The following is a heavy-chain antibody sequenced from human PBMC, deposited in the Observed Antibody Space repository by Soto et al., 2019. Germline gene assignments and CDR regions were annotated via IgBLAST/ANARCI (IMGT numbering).Heavy chain of an antibody. CDR1: GFTFSSYA. CDR2: ISYDGSNK. J-gene: IGHJ4*02. Sequence: GGSLRLSCAASGFTFSSYAMHWVRQAPGKGLEWVAVISYDGSNKYYADSVKGRFTISRDNSKNTLYLQMNSLRAEDTAVYYCARDLELVRYFDYWGQGTLVTVSS. CDR3: ARDLELVRYFDY. V-gene: IGHV3-30-3*01. D-gene: IGHD2-15*01.